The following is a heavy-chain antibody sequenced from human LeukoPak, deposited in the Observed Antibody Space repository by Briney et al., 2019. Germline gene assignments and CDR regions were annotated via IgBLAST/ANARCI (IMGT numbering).Heavy chain of an antibody. D-gene: IGHD3-3*01. CDR3: AKESDFVY. CDR1: GFTFSNYD. Sequence: GGSLRLSCAASGFTFSNYDMHWVRQAPGKGLEWVPVISYDGTNKYYAGSVKGRFTISRDNSKSTLYLQMNSLGAEDTAVYYCAKESDFVYWGQGTLVTVSS. CDR2: ISYDGTNK. J-gene: IGHJ4*02. V-gene: IGHV3-30*18.